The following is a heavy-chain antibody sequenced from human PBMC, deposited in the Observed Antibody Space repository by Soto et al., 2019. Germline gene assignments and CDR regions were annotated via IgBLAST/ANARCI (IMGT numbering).Heavy chain of an antibody. J-gene: IGHJ5*02. CDR2: LYWDDDK. V-gene: IGHV2-5*02. Sequence: QITLKESGPTLVRPTQTLTLTCNFSGFSLTRGVGVGWIRQPPGKALEWLALLYWDDDKRYSPSLETRLTITKDTSKNQGVLTMTNMDPVDTATYFCSHPVVRGFWFDPWGQGTLVTVA. CDR1: GFSLTRGVG. D-gene: IGHD3-10*01. CDR3: SHPVVRGFWFDP.